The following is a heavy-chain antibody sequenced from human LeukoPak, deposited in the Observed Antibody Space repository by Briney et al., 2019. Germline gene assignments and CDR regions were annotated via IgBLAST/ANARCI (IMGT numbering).Heavy chain of an antibody. J-gene: IGHJ4*02. CDR1: GYSISSGYY. D-gene: IGHD1-26*01. Sequence: SETLSLTCAVSGYSISSGYYWGWIRPPPGKGLEWIGSIYHSGSTYYNPSLKSRVTISVDTSKNQFSLKLSSVTAADTAAYYCARRWDGKTFDYWGQGTLVTVSS. V-gene: IGHV4-38-2*01. CDR2: IYHSGST. CDR3: ARRWDGKTFDY.